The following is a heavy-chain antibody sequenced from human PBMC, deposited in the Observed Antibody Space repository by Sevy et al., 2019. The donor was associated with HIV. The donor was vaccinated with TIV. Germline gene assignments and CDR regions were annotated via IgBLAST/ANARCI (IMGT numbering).Heavy chain of an antibody. D-gene: IGHD1-7*01. CDR2: IKQDAGQK. V-gene: IGHV3-7*01. Sequence: GESLKISCAASGFTFSKYWMGWVRQAPGKGLEWVANIKQDAGQKYYVDSVKGQFTISRDNAKNSLYLQMNSLRAEDTAVYFCARDDGNYYFHYWGQGTLVTVSS. J-gene: IGHJ4*02. CDR3: ARDDGNYYFHY. CDR1: GFTFSKYW.